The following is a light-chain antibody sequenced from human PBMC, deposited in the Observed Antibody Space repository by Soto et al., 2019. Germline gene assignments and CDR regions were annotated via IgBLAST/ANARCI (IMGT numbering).Light chain of an antibody. CDR1: KGISSH. CDR3: QQYFSYPLT. V-gene: IGKV1-8*01. CDR2: TAS. J-gene: IGKJ4*01. Sequence: IRMTQSPSSFSASTGDRVTITCRASKGISSHLAWYQVKPGKAPRLLIYTASYLESGVPSRFSGSGSGTDFTLTSSSLQSEDFAVYYCQQYFSYPLTFGGGTKVEIK.